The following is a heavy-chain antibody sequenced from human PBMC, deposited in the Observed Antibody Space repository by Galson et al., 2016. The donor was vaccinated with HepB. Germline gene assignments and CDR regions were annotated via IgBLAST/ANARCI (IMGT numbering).Heavy chain of an antibody. CDR1: GFTFSRYG. J-gene: IGHJ4*02. V-gene: IGHV3-30*18. CDR3: AKSLPGQTPFDS. CDR2: ISYDGRHT. D-gene: IGHD2-21*02. Sequence: SLRLSCAASGFTFSRYGIHWVRQAPGKGLEWVAVISYDGRHTYFADSVKGRFAISRDNSKKTMSLQMNSLRPEDTAVYFCAKSLPGQTPFDSWGQGTLVTVSS.